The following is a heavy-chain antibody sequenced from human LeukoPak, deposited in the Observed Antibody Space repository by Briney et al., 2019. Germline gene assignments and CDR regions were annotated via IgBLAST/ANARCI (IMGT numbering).Heavy chain of an antibody. V-gene: IGHV1-18*01. D-gene: IGHD3-22*01. Sequence: GASVKVSCKASGYTFTSYGISWVRQAPGQGLEWMGWISAYNGNTNYAQKLQGRVTMTTDTSTSTAYMELRSLRSDDTAVYYCARALYYYDSSGYYYEGEPFDYWGQGTLVTVSS. CDR2: ISAYNGNT. CDR1: GYTFTSYG. CDR3: ARALYYYDSSGYYYEGEPFDY. J-gene: IGHJ4*02.